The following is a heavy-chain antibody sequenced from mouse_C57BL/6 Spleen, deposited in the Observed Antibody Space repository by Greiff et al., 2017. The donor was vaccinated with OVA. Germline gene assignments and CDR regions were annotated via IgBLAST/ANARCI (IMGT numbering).Heavy chain of an antibody. D-gene: IGHD2-5*01. CDR1: GYSITSGYY. Sequence: EVQLVESGPGLVKPSQSLSLTCSVTGYSITSGYYWNWIRQFPGNKLEWMGYISYDGSNNYNPSLKNRISITRDTSKNQFFLKLKSVTTEDTATYYCARDEDSNYVGAMDYWGQGTSVTVSS. V-gene: IGHV3-6*01. CDR2: ISYDGSN. CDR3: ARDEDSNYVGAMDY. J-gene: IGHJ4*01.